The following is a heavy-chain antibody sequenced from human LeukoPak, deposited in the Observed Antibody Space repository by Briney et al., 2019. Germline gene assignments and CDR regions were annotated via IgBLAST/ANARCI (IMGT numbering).Heavy chain of an antibody. D-gene: IGHD5-18*01. CDR2: ISSSSSYI. V-gene: IGHV3-21*01. CDR3: ARDSGYSYGREDWFDP. Sequence: GGSLRLSCAASGFTFSSYSMNWVRQAPGKGLEWVSSISSSSSYIYYADSVKGRFTISRDNAKNSLYLQMNSLRAEDTAVYYCARDSGYSYGREDWFDPWGQGTLVTVSS. J-gene: IGHJ5*02. CDR1: GFTFSSYS.